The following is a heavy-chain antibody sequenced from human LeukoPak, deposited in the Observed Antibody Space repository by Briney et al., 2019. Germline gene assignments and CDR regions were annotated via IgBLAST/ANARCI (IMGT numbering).Heavy chain of an antibody. CDR3: ARDGYRGYGGARLQYNWFDP. V-gene: IGHV4-59*01. Sequence: SETLSLTCTVSGGSMSSSYWSWIRQPPGKGLEWIGYIYYSGSTNYNPSLKSRVTISVDTSKNQFSLKLSSVTAADTAVYYCARDGYRGYGGARLQYNWFDPWGQGTLVTVSS. CDR2: IYYSGST. CDR1: GGSMSSSY. D-gene: IGHD4-23*01. J-gene: IGHJ5*02.